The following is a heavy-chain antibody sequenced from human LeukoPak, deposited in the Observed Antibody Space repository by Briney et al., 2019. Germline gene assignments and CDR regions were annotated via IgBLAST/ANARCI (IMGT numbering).Heavy chain of an antibody. D-gene: IGHD3-22*01. CDR2: ISSSSSYI. CDR3: AREIKYYYDSSGYLRFDY. J-gene: IGHJ4*02. V-gene: IGHV3-21*01. Sequence: GGSLRLSCAASGFTFSSYSMNWVRQAPGKGLEGVSSISSSSSYIYYADSVKGRFTISRDNAKNSLYLQMNSLRAEDTAVYYCAREIKYYYDSSGYLRFDYWGQGTLVTVSS. CDR1: GFTFSSYS.